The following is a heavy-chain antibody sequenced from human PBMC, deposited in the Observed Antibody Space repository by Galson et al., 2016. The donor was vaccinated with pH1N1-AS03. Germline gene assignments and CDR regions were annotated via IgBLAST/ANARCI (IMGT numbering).Heavy chain of an antibody. CDR2: IYSGGST. CDR3: ASVTSAWPTVGAFGI. V-gene: IGHV3-66*02. Sequence: SLRLSCAASGFTVSSKYMSWVRQAPEKGLEWVSSIYSGGSTYYEDSVKGRFTISSDDSKATLFLQMSSLRPEDTAVYYCASVTSAWPTVGAFGIWGQGTMVTVSS. J-gene: IGHJ3*02. CDR1: GFTVSSKY. D-gene: IGHD4-23*01.